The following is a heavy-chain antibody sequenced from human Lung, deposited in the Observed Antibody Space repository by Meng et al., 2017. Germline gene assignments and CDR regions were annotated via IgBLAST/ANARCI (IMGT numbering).Heavy chain of an antibody. V-gene: IGHV4-34*01. CDR1: GGSFSDYY. CDR3: ARGPTTMAHDFDY. D-gene: IGHD4-11*01. CDR2: INHSGST. Sequence: QVQLPQWVGGLFKPSSTLSLTCVVSGGSFSDYYWRWIRQPPGKGLEWIGEINHSGSTNYNPSLESRATISVDTSQNNLSLKLSSVTAADSAVYYCARGPTTMAHDFDYWGQGTLVTVFS. J-gene: IGHJ4*02.